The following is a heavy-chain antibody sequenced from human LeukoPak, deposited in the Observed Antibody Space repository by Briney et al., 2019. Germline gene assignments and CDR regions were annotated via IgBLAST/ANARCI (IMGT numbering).Heavy chain of an antibody. CDR3: AKDLWTSTLDY. CDR2: IRYDGGNK. J-gene: IGHJ4*02. Sequence: GGSLRLSCAASGFTFSSYGMHWVRQAPGKGLEWVAFIRYDGGNKYYADSVKGRFTISRDNSKNTLYLQMNSLRAEDTAVYYCAKDLWTSTLDYWGQGTLVTVSS. V-gene: IGHV3-30*02. CDR1: GFTFSSYG. D-gene: IGHD2/OR15-2a*01.